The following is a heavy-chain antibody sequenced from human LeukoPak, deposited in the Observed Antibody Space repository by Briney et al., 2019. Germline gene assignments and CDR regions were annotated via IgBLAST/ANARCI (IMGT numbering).Heavy chain of an antibody. V-gene: IGHV4-30-4*08. D-gene: IGHD3-22*01. Sequence: SETLSLTCTVSGDSVSNGNYYWSWLRQPPGKGLEWIGYIYYSGSTYYNPSLKSRVTISVDTSKNQFSLKLSSVTAADTAVYYCAREGGDYYDSSFRVFDYWAREPWSPSPQ. CDR2: IYYSGST. J-gene: IGHJ4*02. CDR3: AREGGDYYDSSFRVFDY. CDR1: GDSVSNGNYY.